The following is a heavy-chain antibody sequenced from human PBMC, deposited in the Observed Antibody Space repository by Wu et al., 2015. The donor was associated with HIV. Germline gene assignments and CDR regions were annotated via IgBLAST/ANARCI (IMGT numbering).Heavy chain of an antibody. D-gene: IGHD3-22*01. V-gene: IGHV1-2*02. J-gene: IGHJ4*02. CDR2: INPNSGGT. Sequence: QVQLVQSGAEVKKPGASVKVSCKASGYTFTGYYMHWVRQAPGQGLEWMGWINPNSGGTNYAQKFQGRVTMTRDTSISTAYMELSRLRSDDTAVYYCARVSLTYYYDSSGYHLDYWGQGTLVTVSS. CDR1: GYTFTGYY. CDR3: ARVSLTYYYDSSGYHLDY.